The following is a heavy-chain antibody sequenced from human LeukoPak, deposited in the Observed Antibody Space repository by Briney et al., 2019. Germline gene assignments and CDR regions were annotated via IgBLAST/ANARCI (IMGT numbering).Heavy chain of an antibody. J-gene: IGHJ4*02. CDR2: VVGTGVNT. V-gene: IGHV3-23*01. Sequence: GGSLRLSCAASGFTFTSYVITWVRQAPGRGLQWVSSVVGTGVNTYYADSVKGRFTVSRDNAKNSLYLQMNSLRAEDTAVYYCARSVGHIDYWGQGTLVTVSS. CDR1: GFTFTSYV. D-gene: IGHD1-26*01. CDR3: ARSVGHIDY.